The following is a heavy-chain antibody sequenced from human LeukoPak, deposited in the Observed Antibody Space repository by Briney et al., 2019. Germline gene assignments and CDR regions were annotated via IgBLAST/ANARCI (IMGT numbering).Heavy chain of an antibody. D-gene: IGHD2-15*01. J-gene: IGHJ4*02. CDR2: INPNTGGT. Sequence: GASVKVSCKASGYTFTGYYMHWVRQAPGQGLEWVGWINPNTGGTNYAQKFQGRVTMTRDTSISTAYMEVSRLISDATAVYYCARPYCSGGSCHDYFDHWGQRTLVTVSS. CDR1: GYTFTGYY. V-gene: IGHV1-2*02. CDR3: ARPYCSGGSCHDYFDH.